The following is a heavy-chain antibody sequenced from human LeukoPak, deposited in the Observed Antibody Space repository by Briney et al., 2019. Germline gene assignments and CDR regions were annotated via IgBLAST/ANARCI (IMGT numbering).Heavy chain of an antibody. CDR2: IQYSGST. V-gene: IGHV4-59*01. J-gene: IGHJ4*02. CDR3: AKGMYSRGLVDY. D-gene: IGHD6-19*01. Sequence: PSETLSLTCAVSGGSISSYYWSWIRQPPGKGLEWIGYIQYSGSTNYNPSLKSRVTISVGQSKNQFSLKLDFCNSRDTALDYCAKGMYSRGLVDYWGQGTLVTVSS. CDR1: GGSISSYY.